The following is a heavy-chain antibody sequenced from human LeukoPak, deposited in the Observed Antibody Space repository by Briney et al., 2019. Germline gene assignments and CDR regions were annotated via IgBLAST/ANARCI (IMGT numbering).Heavy chain of an antibody. Sequence: GGSLRLSCAASGFTVSSNYMGWVRQAPGKGLEWVSVIYSGGSTYYSDSVRGRFTISRDNSRNTLYLQMNSLRAEDTAVYYCAARYTVPHAFDIWGQGTMVTVSS. CDR1: GFTVSSNY. J-gene: IGHJ3*02. CDR3: AARYTVPHAFDI. CDR2: IYSGGST. V-gene: IGHV3-66*01. D-gene: IGHD3-16*02.